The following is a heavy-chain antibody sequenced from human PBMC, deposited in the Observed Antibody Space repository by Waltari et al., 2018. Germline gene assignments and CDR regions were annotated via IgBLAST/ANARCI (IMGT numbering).Heavy chain of an antibody. D-gene: IGHD3-3*01. J-gene: IGHJ5*02. CDR2: IYTSGDT. V-gene: IGHV4-61*02. CDR1: GGSFHSDFSY. Sequence: VELQASGPGLVKPSQTLSLPCSVSGGSFHSDFSYWTWIRQPAGKGLEWIGRIYTSGDTNYNPSLKTRVSISVDTSRNQFSLKLTSVTAADTAVYYCARDLRHPSYYDFSFDTWGQGSLVTVSS. CDR3: ARDLRHPSYYDFSFDT.